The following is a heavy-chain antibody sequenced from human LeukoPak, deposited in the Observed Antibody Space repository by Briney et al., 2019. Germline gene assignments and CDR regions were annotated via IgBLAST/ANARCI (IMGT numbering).Heavy chain of an antibody. CDR3: AKELPAGWAFDY. J-gene: IGHJ4*02. Sequence: HTGGSLRLSCAASGFTFDDYAMHWVRQAPGKGLEWVSGISWNSGSIGYADSVKGRFTISRDNAKNSLYLQMNSLRAEDTALYYCAKELPAGWAFDYWGQGTLVTVSS. D-gene: IGHD6-19*01. V-gene: IGHV3-9*01. CDR1: GFTFDDYA. CDR2: ISWNSGSI.